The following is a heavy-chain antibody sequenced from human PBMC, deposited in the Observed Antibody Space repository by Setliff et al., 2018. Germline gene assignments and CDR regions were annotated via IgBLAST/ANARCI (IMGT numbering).Heavy chain of an antibody. Sequence: PSETLSLTCSVSGGAVSSYYWNWIRQPPGKGLEFIGYVYYSGTANYSPSLRSRLTISVDTSKNQFSLRLRSVTAADTAVYYCARDRTYYGSGTYTRYFDYWGQGTLVTVSS. D-gene: IGHD3-10*01. J-gene: IGHJ4*02. CDR2: VYYSGTA. V-gene: IGHV4-59*02. CDR1: GGAVSSYY. CDR3: ARDRTYYGSGTYTRYFDY.